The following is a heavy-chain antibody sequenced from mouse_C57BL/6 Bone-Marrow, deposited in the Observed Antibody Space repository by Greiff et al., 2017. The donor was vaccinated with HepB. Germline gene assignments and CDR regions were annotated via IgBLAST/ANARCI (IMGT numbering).Heavy chain of an antibody. V-gene: IGHV1-9*01. J-gene: IGHJ4*01. Sequence: QVQLKESGAELMKPGASVKLSCKATGYTFTGYWIEWVKQRPGHGLEWIGEILPGSGSTNYNEKFKGKATFTADTSSTTAYMQLSSLTTEDSAIYYCARPYYYGSSYPYYYAMDYWGQGTSVTVSS. CDR2: ILPGSGST. CDR3: ARPYYYGSSYPYYYAMDY. D-gene: IGHD1-1*01. CDR1: GYTFTGYW.